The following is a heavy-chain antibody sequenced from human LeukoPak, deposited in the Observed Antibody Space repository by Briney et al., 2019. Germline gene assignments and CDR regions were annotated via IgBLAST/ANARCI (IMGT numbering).Heavy chain of an antibody. Sequence: PSETLSLTCAVYGGSFSGYYWSWIRQPPGKGLEWIGEINHSGGTNYNPSPMSRVTISVNTTQNQFPLLQISVPAADTTVYYCARERGSYAGDAFDIWGQGTMVTVSS. D-gene: IGHD1-26*01. CDR3: ARERGSYAGDAFDI. CDR2: INHSGGT. J-gene: IGHJ3*02. CDR1: GGSFSGYY. V-gene: IGHV4-34*01.